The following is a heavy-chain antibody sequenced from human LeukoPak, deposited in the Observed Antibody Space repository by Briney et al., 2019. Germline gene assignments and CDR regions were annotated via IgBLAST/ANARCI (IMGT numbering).Heavy chain of an antibody. V-gene: IGHV4-34*01. CDR1: GGSFSGYY. Sequence: PSETLSLTCAVYGGSFSGYYWSWIRQPPGKGLEWIGEINHSGSTNYNPSLKSRVTISVDTSKNQFSLKLSSVTAADTAVYYCARGSLKPGYSSSWYRGYFDYWGQGTLVTVSS. CDR3: ARGSLKPGYSSSWYRGYFDY. CDR2: INHSGST. J-gene: IGHJ4*02. D-gene: IGHD6-13*01.